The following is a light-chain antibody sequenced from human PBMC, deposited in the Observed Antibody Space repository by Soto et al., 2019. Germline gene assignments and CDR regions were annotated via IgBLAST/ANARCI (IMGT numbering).Light chain of an antibody. Sequence: EIVMTQFPATLSVSPGERATLSCRASQSVSSNLVWYQQTPGRAHRLLIYGASTRATGIPDRFSGSGSGTDFTLTISRLEPEDFAMYYCQQYGYLVTFGGGTKVDI. CDR1: QSVSSN. V-gene: IGKV3D-15*01. CDR3: QQYGYLVT. J-gene: IGKJ4*01. CDR2: GAS.